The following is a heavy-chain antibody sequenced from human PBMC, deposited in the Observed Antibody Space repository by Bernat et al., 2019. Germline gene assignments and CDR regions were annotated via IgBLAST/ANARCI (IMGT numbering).Heavy chain of an antibody. J-gene: IGHJ4*02. V-gene: IGHV3-21*04. Sequence: EVQLVESGGGLVKPGGSLRLSCAASGFTFSSYSMNWVRQAPGKGLEWVSSITRSSSYIYYADSVKGRFTISRDNAKKSLYLQLDSLRAEDTAVYYCAKDRRVAGTLPQLGYWGQGTLVTVSS. CDR3: AKDRRVAGTLPQLGY. CDR2: ITRSSSYI. CDR1: GFTFSSYS. D-gene: IGHD6-19*01.